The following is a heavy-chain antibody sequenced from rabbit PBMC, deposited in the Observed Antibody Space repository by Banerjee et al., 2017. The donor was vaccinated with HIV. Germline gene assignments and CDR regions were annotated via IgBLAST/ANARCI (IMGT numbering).Heavy chain of an antibody. V-gene: IGHV1S45*01. CDR2: INTSSGNT. J-gene: IGHJ4*01. Sequence: QEQLEESGGDLVKPEGSLTLTCTASAFSFSNQYVMCWVRQAPGKGLEWIACINTSSGNTVHAGWAKGRFTISKTSSNTVTLQMTSLTAADTATYFCARATSDYAGSGWTWYFNLLGQGTLVTVS. CDR3: ARATSDYAGSGWTWYFNL. CDR1: AFSFSNQYV. D-gene: IGHD4-2*01.